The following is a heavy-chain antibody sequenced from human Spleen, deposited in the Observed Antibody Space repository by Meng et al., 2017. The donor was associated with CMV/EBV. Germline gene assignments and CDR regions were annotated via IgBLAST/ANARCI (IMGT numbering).Heavy chain of an antibody. D-gene: IGHD6-13*01. J-gene: IGHJ4*02. Sequence: GGSLRLSCAASGFTFGNYWMYWVRQAPGKGLVWVSRINSDGSRTSYADSVKGRFTTSRDNAKNSQYLQMNSLRAEDTAVYYCARQYSSSWYGTDYFDYWGQGTLVTVSS. CDR1: GFTFGNYW. CDR3: ARQYSSSWYGTDYFDY. V-gene: IGHV3-74*01. CDR2: INSDGSRT.